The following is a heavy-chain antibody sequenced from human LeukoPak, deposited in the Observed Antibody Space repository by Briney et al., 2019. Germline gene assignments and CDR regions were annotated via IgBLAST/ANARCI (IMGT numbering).Heavy chain of an antibody. CDR1: GGSISSYY. V-gene: IGHV4-59*01. CDR3: ARLSRGSSAGFDY. CDR2: IYYSGSS. D-gene: IGHD6-6*01. J-gene: IGHJ4*02. Sequence: SETLSLTCSVSGGSISSYYWSWIRQPPGKGLEWIGYIYYSGSSNYNPSLKSRVTISVDTSKNQFSLKVNSVAAADTAVYFCARLSRGSSAGFDYWGQGILVTVSS.